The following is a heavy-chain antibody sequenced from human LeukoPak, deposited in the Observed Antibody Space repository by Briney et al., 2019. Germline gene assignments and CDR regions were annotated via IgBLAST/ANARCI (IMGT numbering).Heavy chain of an antibody. CDR2: IYYSGST. V-gene: IGHV4-59*01. J-gene: IGHJ5*02. D-gene: IGHD5-24*01. CDR3: ASGGNGYNEDWFDP. Sequence: SETLSLTCTVSGGSISSYYWSWIRQPPGKGLEWIGYIYYSGSTNYNPPLKSRVTISVDASKNQFSLKLSSVTAADTAVYYCASGGNGYNEDWFDPWGQGTLVTVSS. CDR1: GGSISSYY.